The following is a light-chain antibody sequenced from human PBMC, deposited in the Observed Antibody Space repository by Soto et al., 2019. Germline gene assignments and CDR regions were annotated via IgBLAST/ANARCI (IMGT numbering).Light chain of an antibody. CDR2: GNS. Sequence: QLVLTQPPSVSGAPGQRVTISCTGSSSNIGAGYDVHWYQQLPGTAPKLLIYGNSNRPSGVPDRFSCSKSGTSASLDITGLQAEDEADYYCQSYDSSLSGNYVFGTGTKLTVL. V-gene: IGLV1-40*01. CDR1: SSNIGAGYD. CDR3: QSYDSSLSGNYV. J-gene: IGLJ1*01.